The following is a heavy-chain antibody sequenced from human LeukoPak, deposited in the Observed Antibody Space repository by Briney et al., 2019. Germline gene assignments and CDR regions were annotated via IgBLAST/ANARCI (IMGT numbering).Heavy chain of an antibody. V-gene: IGHV1-18*01. Sequence: ASVKVSCKASGYTFTSYGISWVRQAPRQRLEWMGWISAYNGNTNYAQKLQGRVTMTTDTSTSTAYMELRSLRSDDTAVYYCARVYGSGSFDAFDIWGQGTMVTVSS. D-gene: IGHD3-10*01. CDR2: ISAYNGNT. J-gene: IGHJ3*02. CDR3: ARVYGSGSFDAFDI. CDR1: GYTFTSYG.